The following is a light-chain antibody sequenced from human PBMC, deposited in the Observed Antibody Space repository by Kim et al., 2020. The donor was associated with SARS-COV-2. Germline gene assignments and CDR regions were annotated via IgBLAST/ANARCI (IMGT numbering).Light chain of an antibody. CDR1: QSVSSY. CDR3: QQYNNWPQT. Sequence: EIVMTQSPATLSVSPGERATLSCRASQSVSSYLAWYQQKPGQAPRLLIYGASTRATTFPARFSGSGSGTEFTLTISSLQSEDFAVYYCQQYNNWPQTFGQGTKLEIK. V-gene: IGKV3-15*01. J-gene: IGKJ2*01. CDR2: GAS.